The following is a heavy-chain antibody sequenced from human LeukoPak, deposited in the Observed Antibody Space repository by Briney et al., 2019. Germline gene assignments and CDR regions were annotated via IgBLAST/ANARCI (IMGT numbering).Heavy chain of an antibody. CDR3: AREVADIIRWFDP. CDR1: GFTFSTYA. CDR2: VSENGGST. Sequence: GGSLRLSCAASGFTFSTYAISWVRQAPGKGLEWVSAVSENGGSTYYANSVRGRFTISRDNSKNTLYLQMNSLRAEDTAIYYCAREVADIIRWFDPWGQGTLVTVSS. V-gene: IGHV3-23*01. J-gene: IGHJ5*02. D-gene: IGHD2-15*01.